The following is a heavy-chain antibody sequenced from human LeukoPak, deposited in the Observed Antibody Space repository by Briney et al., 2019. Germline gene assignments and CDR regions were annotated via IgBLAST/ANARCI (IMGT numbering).Heavy chain of an antibody. V-gene: IGHV3-74*01. CDR2: IDVDGSIT. CDR1: GFNFNSHW. J-gene: IGHJ4*02. D-gene: IGHD1-1*01. Sequence: GSLELSCAASGFNFNSHWMQWVRPGPGKGLVWVSRIDVDGSITNYADSVKGRFTISRDNAKNTLYLQMNSLRAEDTAVYYCARDLSWNQIDYWGQGSLVSVSS. CDR3: ARDLSWNQIDY.